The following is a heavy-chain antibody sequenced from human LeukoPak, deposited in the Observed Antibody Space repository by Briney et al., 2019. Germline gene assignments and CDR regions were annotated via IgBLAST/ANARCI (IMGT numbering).Heavy chain of an antibody. Sequence: ASVKVSCTASGYTFTGYYMHWVRQAPGLGLEWMGWINPNSGGTNYAQKFQGWVTMTRDTSISTAYMELGRLRSDDTAVYYRAREAADTYSGYDYWGQGTLVTVSS. CDR2: INPNSGGT. D-gene: IGHD5-12*01. V-gene: IGHV1-2*04. J-gene: IGHJ4*02. CDR1: GYTFTGYY. CDR3: AREAADTYSGYDY.